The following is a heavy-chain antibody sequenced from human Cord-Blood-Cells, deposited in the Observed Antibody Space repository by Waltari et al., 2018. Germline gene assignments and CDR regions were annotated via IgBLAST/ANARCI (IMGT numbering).Heavy chain of an antibody. CDR1: GDPFTGCY. J-gene: IGHJ3*02. CDR2: INPNSGGT. V-gene: IGHV1-2*02. Sequence: QVQLVQSGAAVKKPGPSVKVSCKAPGDPFTGCYMHLVAQAPGQGLEWMGWINPNSGGTNYAQKFQGRVTMTRDTSISTAYMELSRLRSDDTAVYYCARDFSSSSFAFDIWGQGTMVTVSS. CDR3: ARDFSSSSFAFDI. D-gene: IGHD6-6*01.